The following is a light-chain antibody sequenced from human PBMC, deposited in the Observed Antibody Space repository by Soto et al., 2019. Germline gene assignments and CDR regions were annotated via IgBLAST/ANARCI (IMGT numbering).Light chain of an antibody. Sequence: EIVLTQSPDILSVSPGESVTLSCRASQSVTRNLAWHQQVPGQAPRLLVYHASVRATGIPARFSGSGSGTEFSLTISNLQSEDFAIYFCQQYHDWPPITFGQGTRLEIK. CDR3: QQYHDWPPIT. CDR2: HAS. CDR1: QSVTRN. J-gene: IGKJ5*01. V-gene: IGKV3-15*01.